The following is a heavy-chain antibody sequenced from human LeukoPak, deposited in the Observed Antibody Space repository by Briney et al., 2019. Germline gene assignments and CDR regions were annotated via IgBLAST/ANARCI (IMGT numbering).Heavy chain of an antibody. V-gene: IGHV1-18*01. Sequence: ASVKVSFKASGYTFTSYGISWVRQAPGQGLEWMGWISGYNGNTNYAQKLQGRVTMTTDTSTSTAYMELRSLRSDDTAVYYCARDCSGGSCITSWGQGTLVTVSS. CDR1: GYTFTSYG. J-gene: IGHJ4*02. D-gene: IGHD2-15*01. CDR2: ISGYNGNT. CDR3: ARDCSGGSCITS.